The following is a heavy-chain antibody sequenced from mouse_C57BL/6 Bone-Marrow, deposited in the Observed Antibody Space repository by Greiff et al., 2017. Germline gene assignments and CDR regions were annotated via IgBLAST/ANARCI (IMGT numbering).Heavy chain of an antibody. CDR3: ARRGGFGV. V-gene: IGHV1-82*01. CDR1: GYAFSSSW. J-gene: IGHJ1*03. CDR2: IYPGDGDT. Sequence: QVQLQQSGPELVKPGASVTISCKASGYAFSSSWMNWVKQRPGKGLEWIGRIYPGDGDTNYNGKFKGKATLTADTSSSTAYMQLSSLTSEDSAVYFCARRGGFGVWGTGTTVTVSS.